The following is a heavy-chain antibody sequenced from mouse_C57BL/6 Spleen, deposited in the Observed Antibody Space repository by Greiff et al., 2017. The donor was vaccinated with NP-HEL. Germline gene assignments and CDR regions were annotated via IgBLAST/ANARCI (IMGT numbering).Heavy chain of an antibody. CDR1: GFNIKDDY. J-gene: IGHJ3*01. CDR3: TTLRYSFAY. CDR2: IDPENGDT. V-gene: IGHV14-4*01. Sequence: EVQLQESGAELVRPGASVKLSCTASGFNIKDDYMHWVKQRPEQGLEWIGWIDPENGDTEYASKFQGKATITADTSSNTAYLQLSSLTSEDTAVYYCTTLRYSFAYWGQGTLVTVSA. D-gene: IGHD1-1*01.